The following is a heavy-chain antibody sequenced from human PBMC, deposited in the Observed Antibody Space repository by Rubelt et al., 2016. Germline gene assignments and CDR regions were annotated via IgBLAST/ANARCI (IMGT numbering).Heavy chain of an antibody. J-gene: IGHJ5*02. Sequence: QVQLVQSGAEVKKPGASVKVSCKASGYTFTSYDINWVRQATGQGLEWMGWMNPNSGNTGFVQKFQGRVTMIRNTSISTAYMELSSLRSEDTAVYYCASDYGDYEGWFDPWGQGTLVTVSS. CDR3: ASDYGDYEGWFDP. CDR1: GYTFTSYD. V-gene: IGHV1-8*01. CDR2: MNPNSGNT. D-gene: IGHD4-17*01.